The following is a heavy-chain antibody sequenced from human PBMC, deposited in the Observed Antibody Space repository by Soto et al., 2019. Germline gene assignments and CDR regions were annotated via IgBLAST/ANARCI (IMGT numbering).Heavy chain of an antibody. CDR1: GFTFSDYY. V-gene: IGHV3-11*06. CDR3: ARWVRYASSGYWRYFDY. D-gene: IGHD3-22*01. Sequence: QRLSCAASGFTFSDYYMSWIRQAPGKGLEWVSYISSSSSYTNYADSVKGRFTISRDNAKNSLYLQMNSLRAEDTAVYYCARWVRYASSGYWRYFDYWGQGTLVTVSS. J-gene: IGHJ4*02. CDR2: ISSSSSYT.